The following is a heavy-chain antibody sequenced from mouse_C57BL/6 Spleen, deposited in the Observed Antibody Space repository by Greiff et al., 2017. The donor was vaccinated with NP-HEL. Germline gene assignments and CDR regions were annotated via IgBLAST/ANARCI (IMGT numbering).Heavy chain of an antibody. CDR2: IRNKANGYTT. Sequence: EVKLMESGGGLVQPGGSLSLSCAASGFTFTDYYMSWVRQPPGKALEWLGFIRNKANGYTTEYNASVKGRLTISRDKSQGILYLQMNALIAEDSATYSGASPYYCGSSYFAMDYWGQGTSVTVSS. D-gene: IGHD1-1*01. CDR3: ASPYYCGSSYFAMDY. J-gene: IGHJ4*01. V-gene: IGHV7-3*01. CDR1: GFTFTDYY.